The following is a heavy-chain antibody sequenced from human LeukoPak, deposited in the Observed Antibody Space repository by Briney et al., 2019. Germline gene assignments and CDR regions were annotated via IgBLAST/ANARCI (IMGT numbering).Heavy chain of an antibody. CDR2: INSDGSST. CDR3: AREGRIQNYYYYMDV. V-gene: IGHV3-74*01. J-gene: IGHJ6*03. CDR1: GFTFSSYW. Sequence: GGSLRLSCAASGFTFSSYWMHWVRQAPGKGLVWVSRINSDGSSTSYADSVKGRLTISRDNAKNTLYLQMNSLRAEDTAVYYCAREGRIQNYYYYMDVWGKGTTVTVSS.